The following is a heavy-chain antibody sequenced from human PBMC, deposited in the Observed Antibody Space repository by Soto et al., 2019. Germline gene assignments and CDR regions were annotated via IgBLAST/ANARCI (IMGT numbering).Heavy chain of an antibody. J-gene: IGHJ6*02. Sequence: AETLSLTCTVSGGSISSYYWSWIRQPPGKGLEWIGYIYYSGSTNYNPSLKSRVTISVDTSKNQFSLKLSSVTAADSAVYYCARAARGYYYYYGMDVWGQGTTVTVSS. CDR2: IYYSGST. V-gene: IGHV4-59*01. CDR1: GGSISSYY. CDR3: ARAARGYYYYYGMDV.